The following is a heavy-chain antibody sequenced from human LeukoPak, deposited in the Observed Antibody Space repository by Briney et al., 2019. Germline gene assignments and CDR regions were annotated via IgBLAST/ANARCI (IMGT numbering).Heavy chain of an antibody. D-gene: IGHD2-2*01. CDR1: GGSISSYY. V-gene: IGHV4-4*07. J-gene: IGHJ3*02. CDR3: ARDLPDIVVVPADHSDVETGAFDI. Sequence: PSETLSLTCTVSGGSISSYYWSWIRQPAGKELEWIGRIYTSGSTNYNPSLKSRVTMSVDTSKNQFSLKLSSVTAADTAVYYCARDLPDIVVVPADHSDVETGAFDIWGQGTMVTVSS. CDR2: IYTSGST.